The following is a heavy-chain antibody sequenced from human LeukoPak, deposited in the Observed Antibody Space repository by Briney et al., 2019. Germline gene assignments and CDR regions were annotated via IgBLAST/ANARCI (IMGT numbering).Heavy chain of an antibody. V-gene: IGHV4-4*07. Sequence: PSETLSLTCTVSGGSISSYYWSWIRQPAGKGLEWIGRIYTSGSTNYNPSLKSRVTMSVDTSKNQFTLKLSSVTAADTAVYYCAREMVGATISHDAFDIWGQGTMVTVSP. J-gene: IGHJ3*02. CDR1: GGSISSYY. D-gene: IGHD1-26*01. CDR3: AREMVGATISHDAFDI. CDR2: IYTSGST.